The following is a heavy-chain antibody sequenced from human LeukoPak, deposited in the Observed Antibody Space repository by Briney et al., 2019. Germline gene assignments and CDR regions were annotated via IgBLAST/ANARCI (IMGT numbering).Heavy chain of an antibody. CDR1: GGTFSSYA. Sequence: GSSVKVSCKASGGTFSSYAISWVRQAPGQGLEWMGWINTNTGNPTYAQGFTGRFVFSLDTSVSTGYLQISSLKAEDTAVYYCARENTTGYIDFDYWGQGTLVTVSS. J-gene: IGHJ4*02. V-gene: IGHV7-4-1*02. CDR3: ARENTTGYIDFDY. CDR2: INTNTGNP. D-gene: IGHD3-9*01.